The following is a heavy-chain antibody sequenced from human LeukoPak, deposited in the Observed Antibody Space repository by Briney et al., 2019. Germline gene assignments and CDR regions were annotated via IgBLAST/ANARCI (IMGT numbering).Heavy chain of an antibody. CDR2: ISYDGSNK. J-gene: IGHJ6*02. CDR3: ASTHSRSWYNGMDV. Sequence: EGSLRLSCAASGFTFSSYAMHWVRQAPGKGLEWVAVISYDGSNKYYADSVKGRFTISRDNSKNTLYLQMNSLRAEDTAVYYCASTHSRSWYNGMDVWGQGTTVTVSS. CDR1: GFTFSSYA. V-gene: IGHV3-30-3*01. D-gene: IGHD6-13*01.